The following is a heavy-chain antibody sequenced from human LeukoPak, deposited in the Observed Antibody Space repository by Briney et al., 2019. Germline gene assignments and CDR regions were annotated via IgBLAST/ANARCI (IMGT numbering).Heavy chain of an antibody. CDR3: ARGGYNYGYIY. Sequence: SETLSLTCTVSGYSISSGYYWGWIRQPPGKGLEWIGQIMIGGNTDYNPSLKSRLTISLDTSKNQFSLKLNSMTAADTAVYYCARGGYNYGYIYWGQGTLVTVSS. J-gene: IGHJ4*02. CDR1: GYSISSGYY. V-gene: IGHV4-38-2*02. CDR2: IMIGGNT. D-gene: IGHD5-18*01.